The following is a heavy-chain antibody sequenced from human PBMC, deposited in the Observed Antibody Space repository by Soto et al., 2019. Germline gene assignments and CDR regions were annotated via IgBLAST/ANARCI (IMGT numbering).Heavy chain of an antibody. Sequence: GASVKVSCKASGGTFSSYAISWVRQAPGQGLEWMGGIIPIFGTANYAQKFQGRVTITADESTSTAYMELSSLRSEDTAVYYCARSIDWDDNWFDPWGQGTPVTVSS. CDR1: GGTFSSYA. D-gene: IGHD1-1*01. CDR2: IIPIFGTA. V-gene: IGHV1-69*13. J-gene: IGHJ5*02. CDR3: ARSIDWDDNWFDP.